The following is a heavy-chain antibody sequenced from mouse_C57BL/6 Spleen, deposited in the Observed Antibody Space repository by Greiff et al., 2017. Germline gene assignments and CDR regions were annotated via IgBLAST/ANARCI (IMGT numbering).Heavy chain of an antibody. CDR3: ARRALRKVDY. CDR1: GYAFTNYL. V-gene: IGHV1-54*01. D-gene: IGHD1-2*01. CDR2: INPGSGGT. Sequence: VKLMESGAELVRPGTSVKVSCKASGYAFTNYLIEWVKQRPGQGLEWIGVINPGSGGTNYNEKFKGKATLTADKSSSTAYMPLSSRTSEDSAVYFWARRALRKVDYWGQGTTLTVSS. J-gene: IGHJ2*01.